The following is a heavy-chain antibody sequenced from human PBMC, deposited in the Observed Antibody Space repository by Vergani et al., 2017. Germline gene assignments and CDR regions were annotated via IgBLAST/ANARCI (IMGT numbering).Heavy chain of an antibody. CDR2: IQFDGSNQ. D-gene: IGHD3-16*01. V-gene: IGHV3-30*02. Sequence: QVQLAESGGGVVQRGGSLRLSCATSGFTLSNYDMQWIRQGPGKGLEFVAFIQFDGSNQYYADSDKGRFTLSRDFSKNTLYLQMNSLRTDDTATYYCAKHFRGWGIDYWGQGTQVIVSS. CDR1: GFTLSNYD. CDR3: AKHFRGWGIDY. J-gene: IGHJ4*02.